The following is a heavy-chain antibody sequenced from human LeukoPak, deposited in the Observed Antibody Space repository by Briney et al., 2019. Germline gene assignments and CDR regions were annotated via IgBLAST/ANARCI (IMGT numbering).Heavy chain of an antibody. J-gene: IGHJ4*02. CDR1: GGSISSSSYY. V-gene: IGHV4-39*01. Sequence: WETLSLTCTVSGGSISSSSYYWGWIRQPPGKGLEWIGSIYYSGSTYYNPSLKSRVTISVDTSKNQFSLKLSSVTAADTAVYYCARLPVVAAIPNFDYWGQGTLVTVSS. CDR2: IYYSGST. CDR3: ARLPVVAAIPNFDY. D-gene: IGHD2-15*01.